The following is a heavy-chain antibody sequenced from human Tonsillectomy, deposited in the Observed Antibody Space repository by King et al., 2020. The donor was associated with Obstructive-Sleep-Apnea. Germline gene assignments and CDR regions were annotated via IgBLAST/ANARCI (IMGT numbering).Heavy chain of an antibody. CDR3: ARDGLYFDWLLAALDY. CDR1: GYSTSSGHY. Sequence: VQLQESGPGLVKPSETLSLTCTVSGYSTSSGHYWGWIRQPPGKGLEWIGSIYHSGSIYANPSLKSRVTISLDTSKNQFSLKLRAVTAAGTAVYYCARDGLYFDWLLAALDYWGQGILVTVSS. V-gene: IGHV4-38-2*02. J-gene: IGHJ4*02. D-gene: IGHD3-9*01. CDR2: IYHSGSI.